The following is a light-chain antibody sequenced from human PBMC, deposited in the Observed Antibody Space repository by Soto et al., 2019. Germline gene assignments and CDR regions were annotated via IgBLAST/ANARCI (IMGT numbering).Light chain of an antibody. V-gene: IGKV3-11*01. Sequence: EIVLTQSPATLSLSPGERATLSCRASQSVTTYLAWYQQKPGQAPRLLIYDASNRATGLPARFSGSGSGTDFTLTISNLEPEDCAVYYCQQRNDWPTFGPGTKVDIK. CDR1: QSVTTY. CDR2: DAS. J-gene: IGKJ3*01. CDR3: QQRNDWPT.